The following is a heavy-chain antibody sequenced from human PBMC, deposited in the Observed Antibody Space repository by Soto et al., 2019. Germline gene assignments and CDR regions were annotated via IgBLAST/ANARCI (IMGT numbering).Heavy chain of an antibody. Sequence: QVQLQESGPGLVKPSETLSLSCTVSGDSVSSYYWSWIRQLPGRGLEWIGYIYISGNTNYNPSLKSLVTISRDTSKNQFSLNLKSVTAADTAVYYCARGVLRYYYYGMDVWGPGTTVTVSS. CDR2: IYISGNT. V-gene: IGHV4-59*02. CDR3: ARGVLRYYYYGMDV. J-gene: IGHJ6*02. CDR1: GDSVSSYY.